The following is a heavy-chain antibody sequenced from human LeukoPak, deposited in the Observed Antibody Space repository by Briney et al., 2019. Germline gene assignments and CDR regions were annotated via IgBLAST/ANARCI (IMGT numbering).Heavy chain of an antibody. CDR1: GFTFTNYA. J-gene: IGHJ4*02. V-gene: IGHV3-23*01. D-gene: IGHD5-24*01. CDR3: AKALGGYNYDY. Sequence: GGSLRLSCAASGFTFTNYAMSWVRQAPGKGLEWVSAISGGGIVTYYADSVKGWFTISRDSSKNTLYLQMNSLRAEDTAVYYCAKALGGYNYDYWGQGTLVTVSS. CDR2: ISGGGIVT.